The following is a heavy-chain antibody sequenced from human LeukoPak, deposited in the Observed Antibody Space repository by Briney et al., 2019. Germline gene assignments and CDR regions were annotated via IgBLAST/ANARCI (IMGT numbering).Heavy chain of an antibody. V-gene: IGHV3-23*01. D-gene: IGHD3-3*01. CDR2: ISGSGGST. CDR1: GFTFSSYA. Sequence: GGSLRLSCAASGFTFSSYAMSWVRQASGKGLEWVSAISGSGGSTYYADSVKGRFTISRDNSKNTLYLQMNSLRAEDTAVYYCAKTPYYDFWSGYCFDYWGQGTLVTVSS. J-gene: IGHJ4*02. CDR3: AKTPYYDFWSGYCFDY.